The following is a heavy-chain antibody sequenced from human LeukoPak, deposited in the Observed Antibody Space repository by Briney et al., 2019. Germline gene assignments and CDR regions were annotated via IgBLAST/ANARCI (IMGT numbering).Heavy chain of an antibody. CDR3: AAGTAADY. V-gene: IGHV3-11*03. CDR1: GIPFSDYY. J-gene: IGHJ4*02. D-gene: IGHD6-13*01. Sequence: GGSLRLSCVVSGIPFSDYYMNWIRQAPGKGLEWISYISGSSSYTDYADSVKGRFTISRDNAQNALFLQMNSLRVEDTAVYYCAAGTAADYWGQGTLVTVSS. CDR2: ISGSSSYT.